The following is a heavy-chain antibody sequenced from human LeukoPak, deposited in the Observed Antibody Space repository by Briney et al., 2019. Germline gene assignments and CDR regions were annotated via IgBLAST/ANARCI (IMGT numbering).Heavy chain of an antibody. CDR3: SRAVRGSGSWVGYFDY. D-gene: IGHD3-10*01. CDR1: GFTFSAYH. J-gene: IGHJ4*02. CDR2: ISTTGTTI. V-gene: IGHV3-48*01. Sequence: GGSLRLSCAASGFTFSAYHINWVRQAPGKGLEWISYISTTGTTIHYADSVKGRFTISRDNSKNTLYLQMNSLRAEDTAVYYCSRAVRGSGSWVGYFDYWGQGTLVTVSS.